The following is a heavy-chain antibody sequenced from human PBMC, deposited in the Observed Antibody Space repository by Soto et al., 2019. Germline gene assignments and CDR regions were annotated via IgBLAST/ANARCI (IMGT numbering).Heavy chain of an antibody. CDR1: GGSISSSSYY. D-gene: IGHD6-13*01. CDR2: IYYSGST. J-gene: IGHJ4*02. CDR3: ARQSSSPTPFDY. Sequence: QLQLQESGPGLVKPSETLSLTCTVSGGSISSSSYYWGWIRQPPGKGLECIGNIYYSGSTYYNPSLKSRVTIPVDTSKNQFSLKLSSVTAADTAVYYCARQSSSPTPFDYWGQGTLVTVSS. V-gene: IGHV4-39*01.